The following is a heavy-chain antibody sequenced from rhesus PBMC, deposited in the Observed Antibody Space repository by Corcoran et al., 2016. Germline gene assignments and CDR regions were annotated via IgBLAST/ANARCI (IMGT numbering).Heavy chain of an antibody. Sequence: QVQLVQSGAEVKKAGASLRVSCKASGFTFGSYAINWVRQAPGQVLEWIGVIIPLVGLKKHAEKFKGSVTLSADTSTSTAYMELRSLRSEDTAVYYCARASYYDSGYYTFDYWGQGVLVTVSS. J-gene: IGHJ4*01. CDR2: IIPLVGLK. V-gene: IGHV1-198*02. CDR3: ARASYYDSGYYTFDY. D-gene: IGHD3-28*01. CDR1: GFTFGSYA.